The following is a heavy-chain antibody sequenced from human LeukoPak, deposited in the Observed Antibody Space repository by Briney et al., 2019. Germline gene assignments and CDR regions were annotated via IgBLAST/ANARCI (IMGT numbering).Heavy chain of an antibody. CDR1: VGSLSSEY. J-gene: IGHJ4*02. Sequence: SGTLSLTCTVSVGSLSSEYWSWIRQPPGKGLEGIGYIYYSGSTNYNPSLKSRVTISVDTSNNQFSLKLSSVTAADTAVYYCARSRDRGAAVNIFDYWGQGTLVTASS. D-gene: IGHD6-13*01. V-gene: IGHV4-59*01. CDR3: ARSRDRGAAVNIFDY. CDR2: IYYSGST.